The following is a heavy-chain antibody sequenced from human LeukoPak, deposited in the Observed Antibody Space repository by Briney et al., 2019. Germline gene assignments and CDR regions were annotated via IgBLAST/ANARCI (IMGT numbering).Heavy chain of an antibody. CDR2: ISYDGGNE. D-gene: IGHD2-2*01. J-gene: IGHJ6*02. CDR1: GFIFSDYG. Sequence: GGSLRLSCAVSGFIFSDYGMHWVRQIPGKGLEWVAVISYDGGNEHYADSVKGRFTISRDNSKNTVYLQMNSLRPEDTAVYYCAKDEDVAVPAGKDMAVWGQGTTVIISS. CDR3: AKDEDVAVPAGKDMAV. V-gene: IGHV3-30*18.